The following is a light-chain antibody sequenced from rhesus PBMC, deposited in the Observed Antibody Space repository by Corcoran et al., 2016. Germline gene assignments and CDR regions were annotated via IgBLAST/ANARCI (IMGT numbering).Light chain of an antibody. Sequence: DIQMTQSPSSLSASVGDTVTITCRASQGISSYLNWFQQKPGKAPKLLIYAASSLESGVPSRFRGSGAGTDFTLTISSLQPEDVAVYYCLQHNSYPYSFGQGTKVEIK. CDR2: AAS. CDR1: QGISSY. CDR3: LQHNSYPYS. V-gene: IGKV1-28*02. J-gene: IGKJ2*01.